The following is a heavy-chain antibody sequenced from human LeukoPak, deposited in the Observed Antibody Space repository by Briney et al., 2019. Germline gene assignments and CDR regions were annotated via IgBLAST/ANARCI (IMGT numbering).Heavy chain of an antibody. V-gene: IGHV1-46*01. D-gene: IGHD6-6*01. CDR3: ARAGYSSSSITLGY. Sequence: ASVKVSCKASGYTFTNYYIHWVRQAPGQGLEWMGIINPSDGSTSCAQKFQGRVTVTRDTSTSTVYMELSSLRSEDTAVYYCARAGYSSSSITLGYWGQGTLVTVSS. CDR1: GYTFTNYY. J-gene: IGHJ4*02. CDR2: INPSDGST.